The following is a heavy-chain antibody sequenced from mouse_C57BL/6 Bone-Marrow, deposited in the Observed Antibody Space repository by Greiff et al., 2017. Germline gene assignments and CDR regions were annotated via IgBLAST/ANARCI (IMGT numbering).Heavy chain of an antibody. V-gene: IGHV5-16*01. CDR3: ARDGCYYAMDY. J-gene: IGHJ4*01. CDR1: GFTFSDYY. Sequence: EVKLVESEGGLVQPGSSMKLSCTASGFTFSDYYMAWVSQVPEQGLEWVANIYSAGRSTYYLDSLKSHFIISRYNAKNILYLHMSSLKSEDTATYYCARDGCYYAMDYWGQGTSVTVSS. CDR2: IYSAGRST.